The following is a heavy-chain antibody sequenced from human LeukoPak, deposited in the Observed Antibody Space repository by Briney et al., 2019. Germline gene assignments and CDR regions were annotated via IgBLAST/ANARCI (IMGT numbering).Heavy chain of an antibody. CDR1: GYTFTGYY. CDR3: ARDNSVGDNAWWFDP. CDR2: INPSGGST. Sequence: ASVKVSCKASGYTFTGYYMHWVRQAPGQGLEWVGIINPSGGSTSYAQKFQGRVTMTRDMSTSTDYMELSSLRSEDTAIYYCARDNSVGDNAWWFDPWGQGTLVTVSS. D-gene: IGHD1-26*01. V-gene: IGHV1-46*01. J-gene: IGHJ5*02.